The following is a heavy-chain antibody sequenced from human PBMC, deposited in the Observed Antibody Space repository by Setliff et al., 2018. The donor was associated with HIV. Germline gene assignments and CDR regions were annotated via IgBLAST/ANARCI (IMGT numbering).Heavy chain of an antibody. CDR1: GGSISSNNDH. V-gene: IGHV4-39*07. J-gene: IGHJ4*02. D-gene: IGHD3-22*01. CDR3: ARDPHYFETSGYYSYFYCDC. CDR2: ISHSGNT. Sequence: PSETLSLTCTVSGGSISSNNDHWGWIRQPPGEGLEWIGSISHSGNTYHNPSLQSRVTISLDMSKSQFSRKLRSMGAADTAVYYCARDPHYFETSGYYSYFYCDCWGQGRLVTVSA.